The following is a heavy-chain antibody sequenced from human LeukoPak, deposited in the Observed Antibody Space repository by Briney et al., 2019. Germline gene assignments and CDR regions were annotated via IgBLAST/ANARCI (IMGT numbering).Heavy chain of an antibody. J-gene: IGHJ4*02. CDR3: AREGDSSGFAFDY. D-gene: IGHD6-19*01. Sequence: SETLSLTCAVYGGSFSGYYWSWIRQPPGKGLEWIGEINHSGSTNYNPSLKSRVTISVDTSKNQFSLKLSSVTAADTAVYYCAREGDSSGFAFDYWGQGTLVTVSS. V-gene: IGHV4-34*01. CDR1: GGSFSGYY. CDR2: INHSGST.